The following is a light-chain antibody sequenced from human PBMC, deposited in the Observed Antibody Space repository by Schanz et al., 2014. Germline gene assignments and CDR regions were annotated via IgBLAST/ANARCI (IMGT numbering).Light chain of an antibody. CDR3: QQYGSSPRT. CDR2: GAS. Sequence: EIVMTHSPATLSVSPGERATLSCWASQSVSSNLAWYQQKPGQAPRLLIYGASTRAHGIPDRFSGSGSGTDFTLTIIRLEPEDFAVYYCQQYGSSPRTFGQGTKLEIK. CDR1: QSVSSN. J-gene: IGKJ2*01. V-gene: IGKV3-20*01.